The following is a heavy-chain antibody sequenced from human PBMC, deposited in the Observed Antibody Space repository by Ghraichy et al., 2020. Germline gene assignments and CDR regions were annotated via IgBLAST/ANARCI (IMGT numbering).Heavy chain of an antibody. Sequence: SETLSLTHSVTARTPHSSSYWRTSELQPPLISLYWVVSFYYSGSTYYNPSLKSRVTISVDTSKNQFSLKLSSVTAADTAVYYCARRRGYDFSWFDPCGQG. V-gene: IGHV4-39*01. CDR3: ARRRGYDFSWFDP. CDR2: FYYSGST. J-gene: IGHJ5*02. CDR1: ARTPHSSSYW. D-gene: IGHD3-3*01.